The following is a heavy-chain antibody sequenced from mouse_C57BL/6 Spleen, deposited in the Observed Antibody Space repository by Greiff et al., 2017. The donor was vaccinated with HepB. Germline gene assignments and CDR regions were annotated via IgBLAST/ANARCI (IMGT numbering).Heavy chain of an antibody. CDR2: IYPGDGDT. CDR1: GYAFSSSW. J-gene: IGHJ4*01. V-gene: IGHV1-82*01. CDR3: AREDGGYAMDY. Sequence: QVQLQQSGPELVKPGASVKISCKASGYAFSSSWMNWVKQRPGKGLEWIGRIYPGDGDTNYNGKFKGKATLTADKSSSTAYMQLSSLTSEDSAVYFCAREDGGYAMDYWGQGTSVTVSS.